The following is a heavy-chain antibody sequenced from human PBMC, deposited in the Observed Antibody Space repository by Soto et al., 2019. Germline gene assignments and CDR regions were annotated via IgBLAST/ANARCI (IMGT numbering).Heavy chain of an antibody. CDR1: GGSVSNSA. Sequence: QVQLVQSGSEVKKPGSSMRVSCKASGGSVSNSAISWLRQAPGQGLEWMGGIIPIFGPAIYARKFQGRFTISADESTGTAYMELNNVRSDDTAVYYCGRGSSLTKVEYWGQGTLVTVSS. CDR2: IIPIFGPA. D-gene: IGHD6-6*01. CDR3: GRGSSLTKVEY. J-gene: IGHJ4*02. V-gene: IGHV1-69*01.